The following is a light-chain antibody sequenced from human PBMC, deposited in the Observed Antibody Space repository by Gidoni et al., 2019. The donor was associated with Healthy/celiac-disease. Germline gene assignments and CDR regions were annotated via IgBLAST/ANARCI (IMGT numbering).Light chain of an antibody. J-gene: IGKJ1*01. CDR1: QSVSSY. Sequence: EIVLTQYPATLSLSPGERATLSCRASQSVSSYLALYQQKPGQAPRLLIYDASNRSTGIPARFSGSGSGTDFTLTISSLEPEDFAVYYCQQRSNWPPWTFGQGTKVEIK. V-gene: IGKV3-11*01. CDR3: QQRSNWPPWT. CDR2: DAS.